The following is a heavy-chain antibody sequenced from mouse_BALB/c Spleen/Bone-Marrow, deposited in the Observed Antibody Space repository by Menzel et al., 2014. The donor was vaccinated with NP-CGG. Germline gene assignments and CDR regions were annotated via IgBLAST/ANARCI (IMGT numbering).Heavy chain of an antibody. J-gene: IGHJ3*01. Sequence: VQLQQSGAELMKPGASVKISCKATGYAFSSYWIEWVKQRPGHGLEWIGEILPGSGSTNYNEKFKGKATFTADTSSNTAYMQLSSLTSEDSAVYYCARWVPYWEFAYWGQGTLATVSA. V-gene: IGHV1-9*01. CDR1: GYAFSSYW. D-gene: IGHD4-1*01. CDR2: ILPGSGST. CDR3: ARWVPYWEFAY.